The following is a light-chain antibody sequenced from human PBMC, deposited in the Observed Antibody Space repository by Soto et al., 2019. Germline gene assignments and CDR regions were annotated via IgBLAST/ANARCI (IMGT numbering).Light chain of an antibody. CDR3: QQYGSSGT. CDR2: GAS. V-gene: IGKV3-20*01. J-gene: IGKJ1*01. CDR1: QSVSNNY. Sequence: EIVLTQSPGTLSLSPGERATLSCGASQSVSNNYLAWYKQKPGQAPRLLIYGASNRATGIPDRFSGSGSGTDFPLTISRMEPEDFAVYYCQQYGSSGTFGHGTKVDIK.